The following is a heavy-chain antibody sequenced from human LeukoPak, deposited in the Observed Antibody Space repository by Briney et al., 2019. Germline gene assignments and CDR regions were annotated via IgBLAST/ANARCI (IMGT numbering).Heavy chain of an antibody. V-gene: IGHV4-4*07. Sequence: PSETLSLTCTVSGGSISSYYWSWIRQPAGKGLEWIGRIYTSGSTNYNPSLKSRVTMSVDTSKNQFSLKLSSVTAADTAVYYCARDPTRYYYDSSGYYFWGGFDPWGQGTLVTVSS. CDR2: IYTSGST. CDR3: ARDPTRYYYDSSGYYFWGGFDP. CDR1: GGSISSYY. D-gene: IGHD3-22*01. J-gene: IGHJ5*02.